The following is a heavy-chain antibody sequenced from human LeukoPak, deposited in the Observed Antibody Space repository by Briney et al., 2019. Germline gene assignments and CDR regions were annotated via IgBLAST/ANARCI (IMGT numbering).Heavy chain of an antibody. J-gene: IGHJ6*03. V-gene: IGHV3-73*01. CDR2: IGSGAKSYAT. CDR3: TREKEAYNFGLAYYYYYMDV. Sequence: GGSLRLSCAASGSTFSGSAMHWVRQAPGKGLEWVGQIGSGAKSYATAYAASVKGRFTVSRDDSKNTAYLQMNSLQTEDTAVYYCTREKEAYNFGLAYYYYYMDVWGKGTTVTVSS. D-gene: IGHD5-18*01. CDR1: GSTFSGSA.